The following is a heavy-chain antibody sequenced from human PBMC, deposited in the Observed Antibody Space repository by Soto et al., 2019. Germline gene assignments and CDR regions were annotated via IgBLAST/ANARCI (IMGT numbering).Heavy chain of an antibody. CDR3: AKDRYYDFWSGYPMAPPFDY. J-gene: IGHJ4*02. V-gene: IGHV3-23*01. D-gene: IGHD3-3*01. CDR1: GFTFSSYA. CDR2: ISGSGGST. Sequence: GGSLRLSCAASGFTFSSYAMSWVRQAPGKGLEWVSAISGSGGSTYYADSVKGRFTISRDNSKNTLYLQMNSLRAEDTAVYYCAKDRYYDFWSGYPMAPPFDYWGQGTLVTVSS.